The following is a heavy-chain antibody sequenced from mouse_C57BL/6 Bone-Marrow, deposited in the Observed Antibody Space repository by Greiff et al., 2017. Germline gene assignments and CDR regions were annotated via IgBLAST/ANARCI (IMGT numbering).Heavy chain of an antibody. J-gene: IGHJ1*03. D-gene: IGHD1-1*01. V-gene: IGHV1-55*01. CDR3: ARPQYYGSSFWYFDV. CDR1: GYTFTSYW. CDR2: IYPGSGST. Sequence: VQLQQPGAELVKPGASVKMSCKASGYTFTSYWITWVKQRPGQGLEWIGDIYPGSGSTNYNEKFKSKATLTVDTSSSTAYMQLSSLTSEDSAVYYCARPQYYGSSFWYFDVWGTGTTVTVSS.